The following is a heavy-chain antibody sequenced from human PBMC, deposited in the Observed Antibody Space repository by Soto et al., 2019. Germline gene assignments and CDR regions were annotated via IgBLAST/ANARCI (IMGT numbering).Heavy chain of an antibody. D-gene: IGHD6-19*01. V-gene: IGHV3-9*01. CDR3: AIDILRAKYSSGWGYGMDV. Sequence: GGSLRLSCAASGFTFDDYAMHWVRQAPGKGLEWVSGISWNSGSIGYADSVKGRFTISRDNAKNSLYLQMNSLRAEDTALYYCAIDILRAKYSSGWGYGMDVWGQGTTVTVSS. CDR1: GFTFDDYA. CDR2: ISWNSGSI. J-gene: IGHJ6*02.